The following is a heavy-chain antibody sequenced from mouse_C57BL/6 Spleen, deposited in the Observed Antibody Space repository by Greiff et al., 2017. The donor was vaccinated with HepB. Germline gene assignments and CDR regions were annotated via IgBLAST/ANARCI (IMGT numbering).Heavy chain of an antibody. J-gene: IGHJ3*01. CDR2: IYPGDGDT. CDR1: GYAFSSSW. V-gene: IGHV1-82*01. CDR3: AREDDYDGRFAY. Sequence: QVQLKQSGPELVKPGASVKISCKASGYAFSSSWMNWVKQRPGKGLEWIGRIYPGDGDTNYNGKFKGKATLTADKSSSTAYMQLSSLTSEDSAVYFCAREDDYDGRFAYWGQGTLVTVSA. D-gene: IGHD2-4*01.